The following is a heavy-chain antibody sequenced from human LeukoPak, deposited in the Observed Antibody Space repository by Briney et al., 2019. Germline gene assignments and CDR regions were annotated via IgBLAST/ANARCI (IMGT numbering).Heavy chain of an antibody. V-gene: IGHV1-2*02. Sequence: ASVKVSCKASGYTFTDYYMHWVRQAPGQGLEWMGWINPNSGGTNYAQKFRGRVTMTRDTSISTAYMELSRLRSDDTAVYYCARVGTAAAGTYYYYMDVWGKGTTVTISS. CDR1: GYTFTDYY. CDR3: ARVGTAAAGTYYYYMDV. D-gene: IGHD6-13*01. CDR2: INPNSGGT. J-gene: IGHJ6*03.